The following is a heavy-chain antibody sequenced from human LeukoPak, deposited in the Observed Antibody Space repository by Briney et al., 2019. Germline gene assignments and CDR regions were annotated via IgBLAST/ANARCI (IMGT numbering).Heavy chain of an antibody. D-gene: IGHD1-26*01. Sequence: GGSLRLSCAASGFPFNVQTVSWVRQAPGKGLDWVASMREDGREIYYVDSAKGRFTISRDNPKNSLYLQMNFLRAEDTAVYYCARGGATRGRFENWGQGTLVTVSS. CDR3: ARGGATRGRFEN. V-gene: IGHV3-7*01. CDR2: MREDGREI. J-gene: IGHJ4*02. CDR1: GFPFNVQT.